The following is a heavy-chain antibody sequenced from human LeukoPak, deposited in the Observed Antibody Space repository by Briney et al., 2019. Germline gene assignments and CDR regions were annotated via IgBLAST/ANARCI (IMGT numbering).Heavy chain of an antibody. CDR3: ARLPCGGDCYPPPFDY. D-gene: IGHD2-21*02. V-gene: IGHV1-18*01. CDR2: ISAYNGNT. CDR1: GYRFTSYG. Sequence: GASVKVSCKASGYRFTSYGITWVRQAPGQGLEWMGWISAYNGNTNYAQKLQGRVTLTTDTSTSTAYMELRSLRSDDTAVYYCARLPCGGDCYPPPFDYWGQGTLVTVSS. J-gene: IGHJ4*02.